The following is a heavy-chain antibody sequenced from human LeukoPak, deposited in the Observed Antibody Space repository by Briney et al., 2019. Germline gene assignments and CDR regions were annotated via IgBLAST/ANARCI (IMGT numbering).Heavy chain of an antibody. CDR3: ARGAWGSFHWFDP. V-gene: IGHV3-48*03. D-gene: IGHD3-16*01. J-gene: IGHJ5*02. CDR2: ISSSGATI. Sequence: GGSLRLSCEASGFTFSSYAMNWVRQAPGKGLEWVSYISSSGATIYYADSVKGRFTISRDNAKNSLYLQMNSLRAEDTAVYYCARGAWGSFHWFDPWGQGTLVTVSS. CDR1: GFTFSSYA.